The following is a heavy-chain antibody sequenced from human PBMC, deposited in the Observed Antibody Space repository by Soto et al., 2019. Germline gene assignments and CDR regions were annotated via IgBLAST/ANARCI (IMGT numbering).Heavy chain of an antibody. D-gene: IGHD1-26*01. CDR1: GGSMRGSY. Sequence: SETLSLTCTVSGGSMRGSYWNWIRQPPGKGLEWFGSIDYSGNTNYNPSLRSRVTISLDTSKNQFSLELTSVTAADTAVYYCARVASLDVYYCYYFDYWGQGTQVTVSS. CDR3: ARVASLDVYYCYYFDY. J-gene: IGHJ4*02. CDR2: IDYSGNT. V-gene: IGHV4-59*01.